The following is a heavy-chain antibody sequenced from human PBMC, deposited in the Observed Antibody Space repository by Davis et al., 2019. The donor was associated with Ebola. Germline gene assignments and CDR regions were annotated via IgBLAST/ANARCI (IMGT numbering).Heavy chain of an antibody. CDR3: AHSVGVVSESAAFDL. J-gene: IGHJ3*01. CDR2: IYWDNSK. V-gene: IGHV2-5*02. D-gene: IGHD2-21*01. Sequence: SGPTLVKPTQTLTLTCTFSGFSLSSNGVRVAWLLQPPGKALEWLTVIYWDNSKRYSTALKSRLTITKDTSKNQVVLIMTNMDPVDTATYFCAHSVGVVSESAAFDLWGQGTMVTVSS. CDR1: GFSLSSNGVR.